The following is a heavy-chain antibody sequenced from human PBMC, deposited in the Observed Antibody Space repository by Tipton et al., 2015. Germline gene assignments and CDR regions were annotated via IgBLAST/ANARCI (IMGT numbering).Heavy chain of an antibody. CDR1: SDSISKYY. CDR2: IQYSGST. CDR3: ASARGRHVGLFDS. J-gene: IGHJ4*02. D-gene: IGHD3-16*01. Sequence: GLVKPSETLSLTCSVSSDSISKYYWSWIRQPPGKELEWIGYIQYSGSTNYNPSLKSRVTISVDTSKTQFSLKMSSVTASDTAVYYCASARGRHVGLFDSWGQGILVTVSS. V-gene: IGHV4-59*01.